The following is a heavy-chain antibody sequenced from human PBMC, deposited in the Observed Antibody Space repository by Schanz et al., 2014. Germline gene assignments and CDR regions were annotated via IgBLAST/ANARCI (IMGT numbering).Heavy chain of an antibody. Sequence: DVHLLESGGGLVQPGGSLRLSCAASEFTFSTDAMSWVRQAPGKGLEWVSYVSRSTPDIYYADSVKGRFTMSRDNAKNSVFLQMNSLRAEDTAVYYCAKGRFGELSAFDIWGQGTMVTVSS. J-gene: IGHJ3*02. CDR2: VSRSTPDI. CDR1: EFTFSTDA. V-gene: IGHV3-48*01. CDR3: AKGRFGELSAFDI. D-gene: IGHD3-10*01.